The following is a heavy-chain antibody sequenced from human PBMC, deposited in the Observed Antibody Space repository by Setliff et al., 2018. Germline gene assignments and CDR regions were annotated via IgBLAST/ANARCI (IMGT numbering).Heavy chain of an antibody. J-gene: IGHJ4*02. CDR3: ARAKIVHCSSSSCPYYFDY. D-gene: IGHD2-2*01. CDR1: GFSITSGYY. Sequence: SETLSLTCAVSGFSITSGYYWGWIRQAPGKGLEWIGSLYHSGTTYYNPSLKSRVTISVDTSKNQFSLKLSSVAAADTAVYYCARAKIVHCSSSSCPYYFDYWGQGTLVTVSS. CDR2: LYHSGTT. V-gene: IGHV4-38-2*01.